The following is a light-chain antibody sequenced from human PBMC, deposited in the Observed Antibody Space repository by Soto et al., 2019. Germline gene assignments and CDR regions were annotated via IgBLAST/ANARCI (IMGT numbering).Light chain of an antibody. CDR1: QSVSSS. CDR2: DTS. V-gene: IGKV3-15*01. Sequence: IVVTQSPPTLSVSPRERVTLXSRASQSVSSSLAWYQQRPGQAPRLLIYDTSTRAAGIAARFSGSGSGTEFTLTISSLQSEDSAVYYCQQYVHWPPGAFGQGTKVDIK. CDR3: QQYVHWPPGA. J-gene: IGKJ1*01.